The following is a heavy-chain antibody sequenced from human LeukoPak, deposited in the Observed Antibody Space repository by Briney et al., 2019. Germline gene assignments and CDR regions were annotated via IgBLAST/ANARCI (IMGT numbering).Heavy chain of an antibody. D-gene: IGHD2-2*01. Sequence: SETLSLTCTVSGGSISSSSYYWGWIRQPPGKGLEWIGSIYYSGSTYYNPSLKSRVTISVDTSKNQFSLKLSSVTAADTAVYYCARFVGYCSSTSCYSFDYWGQGTLVTVSS. CDR1: GGSISSSSYY. CDR3: ARFVGYCSSTSCYSFDY. CDR2: IYYSGST. V-gene: IGHV4-39*01. J-gene: IGHJ4*02.